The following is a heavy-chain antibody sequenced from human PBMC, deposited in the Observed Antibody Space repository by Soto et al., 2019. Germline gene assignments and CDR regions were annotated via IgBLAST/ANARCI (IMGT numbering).Heavy chain of an antibody. CDR3: AKDAGSDRAGPARFDY. Sequence: GGSLRLSCAASGFTFSSYAMSWVRQAPGKGLEWVSAISGSGGSTYYADSVKGRFTISRDNAKNTLYLQMNSLRAEDTAVYYCAKDAGSDRAGPARFDYWGQGTLVSVSS. J-gene: IGHJ4*02. CDR1: GFTFSSYA. CDR2: ISGSGGST. D-gene: IGHD2-21*02. V-gene: IGHV3-23*01.